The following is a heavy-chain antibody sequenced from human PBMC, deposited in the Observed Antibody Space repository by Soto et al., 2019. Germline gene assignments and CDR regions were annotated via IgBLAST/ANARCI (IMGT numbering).Heavy chain of an antibody. CDR1: GGSISSSSYY. Sequence: SETLSLTCTVSGGSISSSSYYWGWIRQPPGKGLEWIGSIYYSGSTYYNPSLKSRVTISVDTSKNQFSLKLSSVTAADTAVYYCARHPHDYGDYPTEVIPWFDPWGQGTLVTVSS. J-gene: IGHJ5*02. D-gene: IGHD4-17*01. V-gene: IGHV4-39*01. CDR2: IYYSGST. CDR3: ARHPHDYGDYPTEVIPWFDP.